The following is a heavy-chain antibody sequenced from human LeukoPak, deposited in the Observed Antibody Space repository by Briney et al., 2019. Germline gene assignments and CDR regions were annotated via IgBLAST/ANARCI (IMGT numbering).Heavy chain of an antibody. Sequence: APVKVSCKTSGYTFTSYGISWVRQAPGQGLEWMGWISAYNGNTNYAQKLQGRVTMTTDTSTSTAYMELRSLRSDDTAVYYCARDRGRGSTSCYDYWGQGTLVTVSS. CDR3: ARDRGRGSTSCYDY. CDR1: GYTFTSYG. CDR2: ISAYNGNT. D-gene: IGHD2-2*01. V-gene: IGHV1-18*01. J-gene: IGHJ4*02.